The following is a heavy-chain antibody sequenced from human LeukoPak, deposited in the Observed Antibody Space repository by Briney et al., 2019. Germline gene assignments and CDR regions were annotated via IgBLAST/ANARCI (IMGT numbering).Heavy chain of an antibody. D-gene: IGHD5-18*01. CDR3: ARVGTAMVTWYYYYMDV. CDR2: IKQDGSEK. Sequence: GGSLRLSCAASGFTFSSYWMSWVRQAPGKGLEWVANIKQDGSEKYYVDSVKGRFTISRDNAKNSLYLQRNSLRAEDTAVYYCARVGTAMVTWYYYYMDVWGKGTTVTVSS. CDR1: GFTFSSYW. V-gene: IGHV3-7*01. J-gene: IGHJ6*03.